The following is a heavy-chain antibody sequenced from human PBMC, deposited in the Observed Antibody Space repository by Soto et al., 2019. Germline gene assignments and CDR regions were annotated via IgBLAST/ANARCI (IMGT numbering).Heavy chain of an antibody. CDR3: TVGGGWLTDY. J-gene: IGHJ4*02. CDR2: IHYSGST. Sequence: QVQLQESGPGLVKPSETLSLTCSVSGGSLSSGFWGWFRQPPGKGLAWIGFIHYSGSTTYNPSLTSRLTISLDTSKNHFSLRLTSVTAADTTLYYCTVGGGWLTDYLGPGTLVTVSS. D-gene: IGHD5-12*01. V-gene: IGHV4-59*01. CDR1: GGSLSSGF.